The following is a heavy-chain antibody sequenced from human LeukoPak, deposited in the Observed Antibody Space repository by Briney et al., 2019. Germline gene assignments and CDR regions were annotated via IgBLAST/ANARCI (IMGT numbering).Heavy chain of an antibody. V-gene: IGHV4-39*07. D-gene: IGHD5-12*01. CDR3: ARVGAGFRVASFDY. CDR2: IYYSGST. Sequence: SETLSLTCTVSGGSISSSNYYWGWIRQPPGKGLEWIGSIYYSGSTYDNPSLKSRVTISVDTSKNQFSLKLSSVTAADTAVYYCARVGAGFRVASFDYWGQGTLVTVSS. J-gene: IGHJ4*02. CDR1: GGSISSSNYY.